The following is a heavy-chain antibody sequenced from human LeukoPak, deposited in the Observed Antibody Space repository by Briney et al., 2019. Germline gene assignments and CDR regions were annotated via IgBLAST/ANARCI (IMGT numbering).Heavy chain of an antibody. CDR3: ARGAIYCGGDCFQGAFDI. J-gene: IGHJ3*02. CDR2: ILYTGST. V-gene: IGHV4-59*01. Sequence: SETLSLTCTVSGDSISSYYCSWIRQSPGKGLEWIGSILYTGSTNYNPSLESRVTISVDMSKNQLSLKLSSVTAADTAMYSCARGAIYCGGDCFQGAFDIWGQGTMVTVSS. D-gene: IGHD2-21*02. CDR1: GDSISSYY.